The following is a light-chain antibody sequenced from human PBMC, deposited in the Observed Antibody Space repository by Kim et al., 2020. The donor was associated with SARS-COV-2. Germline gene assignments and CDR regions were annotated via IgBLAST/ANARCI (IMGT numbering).Light chain of an antibody. CDR2: SAF. Sequence: GSVGDTVTITCRASQGISSNLAWYQQRPEKAPSLLIYSAFTLHSGVPSRFSGSGSGTDFTLTITSLQPEDFATYHCQQHHSFPLTFGGGTKVDIK. J-gene: IGKJ4*01. CDR1: QGISSN. V-gene: IGKV1-9*01. CDR3: QQHHSFPLT.